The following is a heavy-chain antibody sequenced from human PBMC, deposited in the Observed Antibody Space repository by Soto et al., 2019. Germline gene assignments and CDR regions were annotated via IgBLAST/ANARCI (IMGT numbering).Heavy chain of an antibody. CDR1: GYTFTSYC. Sequence: ASLKVSCKASGYTFTSYCISWVRQAPGQGLEWMGWISAYNGNTNYAQKRQGRVTMTTDTSTSTAYMELRSLRSDDTAVYYCARAGVVRYRIDYWGQGTLVTVSS. CDR3: ARAGVVRYRIDY. D-gene: IGHD3-3*01. CDR2: ISAYNGNT. J-gene: IGHJ4*02. V-gene: IGHV1-18*01.